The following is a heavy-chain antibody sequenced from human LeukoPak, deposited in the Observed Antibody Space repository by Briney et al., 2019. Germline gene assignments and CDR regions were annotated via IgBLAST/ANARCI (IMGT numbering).Heavy chain of an antibody. CDR2: TYYRSKWYN. CDR1: GDSVSSNSAA. J-gene: IGHJ3*02. CDR3: ARDGDSSGYFPYAFDI. Sequence: SQTLSLTCAISGDSVSSNSAAWNWIRQSPSRGLEWLGRTYYRSKWYNDYAVSVKSRITINPDTSKNQFSLQLNSVTPEDTAVYYCARDGDSSGYFPYAFDIWGQGTMVTVSS. D-gene: IGHD3-22*01. V-gene: IGHV6-1*01.